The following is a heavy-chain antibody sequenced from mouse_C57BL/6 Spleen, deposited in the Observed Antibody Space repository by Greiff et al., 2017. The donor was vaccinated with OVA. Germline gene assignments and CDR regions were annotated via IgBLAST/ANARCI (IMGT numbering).Heavy chain of an antibody. CDR1: GYTFTDYT. D-gene: IGHD4-1*01. CDR2: INPKNGGT. CDR3: ATPTLGPYFDY. Sequence: EVQLQQSGPELVKPGASVKIPCKASGYTFTDYTMDWVKQSPGKSLEWIGDINPKNGGTIYNRKFKGKATLTVDKASSTAYMELRSHTSDDTAVYYGATPTLGPYFDYWGQGTTLTVSS. J-gene: IGHJ2*01. V-gene: IGHV1-18*01.